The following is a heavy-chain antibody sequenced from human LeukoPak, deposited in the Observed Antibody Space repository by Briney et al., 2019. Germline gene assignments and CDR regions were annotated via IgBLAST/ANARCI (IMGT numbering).Heavy chain of an antibody. Sequence: GASVKVSCKASGYTFTGYYMHWVRQAPGQGLEWMGRIIPIFGTANYAQKFQGRVTITTDESTSTAYMELSSLRSEDTAVYYCARNGWFDPWGQGTLVTVSS. J-gene: IGHJ5*02. CDR3: ARNGWFDP. V-gene: IGHV1-69*05. CDR2: IIPIFGTA. D-gene: IGHD2-8*01. CDR1: GYTFTGYY.